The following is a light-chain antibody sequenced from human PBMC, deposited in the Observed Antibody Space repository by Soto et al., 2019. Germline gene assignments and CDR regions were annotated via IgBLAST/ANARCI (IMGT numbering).Light chain of an antibody. CDR1: SSDVGGYNY. Sequence: QSALTQPASVSGSPGQSITISCTGTSSDVGGYNYVSWYQQHPGKAPKLIIYDVSDRPSGVSNRFSGSKSGNAASLIISGLQAEDEADYYCSSYTSSSTPVFGGGTKLTVL. CDR3: SSYTSSSTPV. V-gene: IGLV2-14*01. CDR2: DVS. J-gene: IGLJ2*01.